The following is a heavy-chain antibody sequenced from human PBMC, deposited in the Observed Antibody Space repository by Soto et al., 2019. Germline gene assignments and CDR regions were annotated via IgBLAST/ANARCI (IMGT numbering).Heavy chain of an antibody. CDR1: GFTLRSYS. D-gene: IGHD3-22*01. CDR2: ISSSSGNK. Sequence: VGSLRLSCAASGFTLRSYSMNWVRQAPGKGLEWVSYISSSSGNKYYADSVKGRFTISRDKAMNSLYLQMNSLRDEDTAVYYCARSYDDSSGFTADYWGQGSLVTVYS. CDR3: ARSYDDSSGFTADY. V-gene: IGHV3-48*02. J-gene: IGHJ4*02.